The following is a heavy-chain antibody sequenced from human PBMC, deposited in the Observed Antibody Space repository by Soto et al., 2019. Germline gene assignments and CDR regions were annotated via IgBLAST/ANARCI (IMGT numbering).Heavy chain of an antibody. CDR3: ARARATIAAAAIFDC. CDR2: INHSGST. D-gene: IGHD6-13*01. CDR1: GGSFSGYY. V-gene: IGHV4-34*01. Sequence: SETLSLTCAVYGGSFSGYYWSWIRQPPGKGLEWIGEINHSGSTNYNPSLESRLTISVDKSKNQFSLKLTSVTAADTAVYYCARARATIAAAAIFDCWGQGTLVTVSS. J-gene: IGHJ4*02.